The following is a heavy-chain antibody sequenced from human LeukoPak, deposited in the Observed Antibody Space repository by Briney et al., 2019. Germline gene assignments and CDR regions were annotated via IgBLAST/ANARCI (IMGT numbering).Heavy chain of an antibody. CDR3: SRLAVAGRENY. V-gene: IGHV3-73*01. CDR2: IRSKANSYET. Sequence: GGSLRLSCAASGVTFSGSAMHWVRQASGKGLEGVGRIRSKANSYETAYAAWVKGRFTIAREDSKNTAYLQMNSLKTEDTAVYYCSRLAVAGRENYWGQGTLVTVSS. J-gene: IGHJ4*02. CDR1: GVTFSGSA. D-gene: IGHD6-19*01.